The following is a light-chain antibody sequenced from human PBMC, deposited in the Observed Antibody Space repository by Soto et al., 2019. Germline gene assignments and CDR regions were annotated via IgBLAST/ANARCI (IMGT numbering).Light chain of an antibody. V-gene: IGKV3-20*01. CDR3: QQYGSSPPIT. Sequence: EIVLTQSPGTLSLSPGERATLSCRASQSVSNAYLAWYQQKPGQAPRHLISGTSSRATGIPDRFSGSGSGTGFTLTISRLEPEDFAVYYCQQYGSSPPITFGQGTRLEIK. J-gene: IGKJ5*01. CDR2: GTS. CDR1: QSVSNAY.